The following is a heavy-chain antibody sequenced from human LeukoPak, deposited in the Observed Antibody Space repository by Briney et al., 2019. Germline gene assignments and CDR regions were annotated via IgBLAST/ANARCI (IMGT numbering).Heavy chain of an antibody. CDR1: GFTFSNYW. V-gene: IGHV3-74*01. CDR3: ANWPGFDSGNFDY. D-gene: IGHD3-9*01. CDR2: INSDGSSR. J-gene: IGHJ4*02. Sequence: GGSLRLSCAASGFTFSNYWMHWVRQAPGKGLVWVSRINSDGSSRNYADSVKGRFSISRDNSKNTLYLQMNSLRAEDTAVYYCANWPGFDSGNFDYWGQGTRVIVSS.